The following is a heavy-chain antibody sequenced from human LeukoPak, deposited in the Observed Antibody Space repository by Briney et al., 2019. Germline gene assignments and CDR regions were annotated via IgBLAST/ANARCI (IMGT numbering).Heavy chain of an antibody. Sequence: SGGSLRLSCAASGFTFSSYSMNWVRQAPGKGLEWVSYISSSSSTIYYADSVKGRFTISRDNAKNSLYLQMNSLRDEDTAVYYCARASTMVRGVIPPMGYWGQGTLVTVSS. CDR3: ARASTMVRGVIPPMGY. CDR1: GFTFSSYS. D-gene: IGHD3-10*01. CDR2: ISSSSSTI. V-gene: IGHV3-48*02. J-gene: IGHJ4*02.